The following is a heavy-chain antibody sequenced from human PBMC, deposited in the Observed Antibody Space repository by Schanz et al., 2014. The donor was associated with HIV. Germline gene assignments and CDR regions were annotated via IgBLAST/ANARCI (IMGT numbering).Heavy chain of an antibody. J-gene: IGHJ6*02. Sequence: QVQLVESGGGVVQPGRSLRLSCAASGFTFSSYAMHWVRQAPGKGLEWVAAMWYDESHKGYADSVKGRFTISRDNSKNTLYLEMNSLREDDTAVYSCARDLTGYFTMDAWGQGTTVTVYS. D-gene: IGHD5-18*01. CDR2: MWYDESHK. V-gene: IGHV3-33*08. CDR1: GFTFSSYA. CDR3: ARDLTGYFTMDA.